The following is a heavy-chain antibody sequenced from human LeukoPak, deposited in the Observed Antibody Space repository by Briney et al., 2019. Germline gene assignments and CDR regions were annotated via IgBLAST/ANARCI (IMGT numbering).Heavy chain of an antibody. Sequence: SVKVSCKASGGTFSSYAISWVRQAPRQGLEWMGGIIPIFGTANYAQKFQGRVTITADESTSTAYMELSSLRSEDTAVYYCARTTGPFHGDLYYYNYMDVWGKGTTVTVSS. CDR2: IIPIFGTA. CDR3: ARTTGPFHGDLYYYNYMDV. CDR1: GGTFSSYA. D-gene: IGHD1-1*01. J-gene: IGHJ6*03. V-gene: IGHV1-69*01.